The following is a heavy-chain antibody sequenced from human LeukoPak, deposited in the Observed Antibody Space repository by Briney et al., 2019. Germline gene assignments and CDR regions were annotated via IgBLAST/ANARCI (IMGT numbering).Heavy chain of an antibody. CDR1: GFTFSSHW. CDR3: AKYFYDGSGTHYFDY. CDR2: IKPDGSEK. Sequence: PGESLRLSCAASGFTFSSHWMSWVRQAPGKGLEWVGNIKPDGSEKYYVDSLKGRFIISRDNAKNSLYLQMNSLRAEDVAVYYCAKYFYDGSGTHYFDYWGQEPRSPSPQ. V-gene: IGHV3-7*01. J-gene: IGHJ4*01. D-gene: IGHD3-22*01.